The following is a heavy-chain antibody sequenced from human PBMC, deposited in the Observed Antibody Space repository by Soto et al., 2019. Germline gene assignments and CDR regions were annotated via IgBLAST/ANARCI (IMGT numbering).Heavy chain of an antibody. J-gene: IGHJ3*02. D-gene: IGHD3-10*01. V-gene: IGHV3-49*05. CDR1: GFTFGDYA. CDR2: IRSKAYGGTT. CDR3: TRDPLWFGEFGDAFDI. Sequence: EVQLVESGGGLVKPGRTLRLSCTASGFTFGDYAMSWFRQAPGKGLEWVGFIRSKAYGGTTEYAASVKGRFTISRDDSKSIAYLQMNSLKTEDTAVYYCTRDPLWFGEFGDAFDIWGQGTMVTVSS.